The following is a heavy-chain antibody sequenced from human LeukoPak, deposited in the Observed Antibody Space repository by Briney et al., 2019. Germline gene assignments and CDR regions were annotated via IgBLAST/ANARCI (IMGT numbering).Heavy chain of an antibody. CDR1: GFTFSSSV. D-gene: IGHD1-26*01. Sequence: AASVKVSCKASGFTFSSSVMQWVRQARGQRLEWIGWIVVGSGNTNYAQKFQERVTITRDMSTSTAYMELSGLRSEDTAVYYCAADIVGATGYYFDYWGQGTLVTVSS. J-gene: IGHJ4*02. CDR2: IVVGSGNT. CDR3: AADIVGATGYYFDY. V-gene: IGHV1-58*02.